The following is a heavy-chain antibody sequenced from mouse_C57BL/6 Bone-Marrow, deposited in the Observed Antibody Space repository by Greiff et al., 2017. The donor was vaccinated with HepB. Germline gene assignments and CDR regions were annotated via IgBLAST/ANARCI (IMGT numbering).Heavy chain of an antibody. CDR2: IYPRDGST. D-gene: IGHD1-1*01. Sequence: VQLQESDAELVKPGASVKISCTVSGYTFTDHTIHWMKQRPEQGLEWIGYIYPRDGSTKYNEKFKGKATLTADKSSSTAYMQLNSLTSEDSAVYVCARRVDYYAMDYWGQGTSVTVSS. CDR3: ARRVDYYAMDY. V-gene: IGHV1-78*01. J-gene: IGHJ4*01. CDR1: GYTFTDHT.